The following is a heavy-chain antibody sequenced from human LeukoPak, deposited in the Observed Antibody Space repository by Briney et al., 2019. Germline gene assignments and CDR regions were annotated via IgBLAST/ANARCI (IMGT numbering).Heavy chain of an antibody. CDR1: GFTFSSYA. J-gene: IGHJ4*02. D-gene: IGHD3-9*01. CDR3: ARGILTGVGYFDY. CDR2: IKQDGSEK. Sequence: GGSLRLSCAASGFTFSSYAMSWVRQAPGKGLEWVANIKQDGSEKYYVDSVKGRFTISRDNAKNSMYLQMNSLRDEDTAVYYCARGILTGVGYFDYWGQGTLVTVSS. V-gene: IGHV3-7*01.